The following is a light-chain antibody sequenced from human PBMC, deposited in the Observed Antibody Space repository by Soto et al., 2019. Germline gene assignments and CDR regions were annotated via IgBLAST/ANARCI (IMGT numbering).Light chain of an antibody. CDR3: QQYKSYPLT. J-gene: IGKJ4*01. CDR1: QSISIW. CDR2: KAS. Sequence: DIQMTQSPSTLSASVGDRVTITCRASQSISIWLAWYQQKPGKAPKLLIYKASSLESGVPSRFSGSGSGTEFTLTISSLQPDDFASYYCQQYKSYPLTFGGGTKVEIK. V-gene: IGKV1-5*03.